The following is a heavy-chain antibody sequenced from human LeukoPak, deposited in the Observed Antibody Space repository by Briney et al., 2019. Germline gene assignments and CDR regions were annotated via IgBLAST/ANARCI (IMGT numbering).Heavy chain of an antibody. CDR3: ATAQYYYDSSGLDY. CDR1: GYTLSELS. Sequence: VASVKVSCKVSGYTLSELSMHWVRQAPGKGLEWMGGFDPEDGETIYAQKFQGRVTMTEDTSTDTAYMELSSLKSEDTAVYYCATAQYYYDSSGLDYWGQGALVTVSS. CDR2: FDPEDGET. V-gene: IGHV1-24*01. D-gene: IGHD3-22*01. J-gene: IGHJ4*02.